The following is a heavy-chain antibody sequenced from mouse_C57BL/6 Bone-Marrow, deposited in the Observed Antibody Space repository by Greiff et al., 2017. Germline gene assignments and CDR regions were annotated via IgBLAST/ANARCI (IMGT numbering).Heavy chain of an antibody. D-gene: IGHD2-2*01. CDR2: INPYNGDT. J-gene: IGHJ2*01. CDR3: ARLGGYDAFDD. CDR1: GYSFTGYF. Sequence: EVQLQQSGPELVKPGASVKISCKASGYSFTGYFMNWVKQSHGKSLEWIGRINPYNGDTFYNQKFKGKATLTVDKSSSTAHMELRSLTSEDFAVYYCARLGGYDAFDDWGQGTTLTVSS. V-gene: IGHV1-37*01.